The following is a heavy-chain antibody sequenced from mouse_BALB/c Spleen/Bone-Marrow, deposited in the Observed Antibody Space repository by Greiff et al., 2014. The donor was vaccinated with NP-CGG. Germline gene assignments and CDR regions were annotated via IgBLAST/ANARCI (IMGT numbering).Heavy chain of an antibody. Sequence: EVMLVESGGDLVEPGGSLKLSCAASGFTFSSYGMSWVRQTPDKRLEWVTTVGGDDSYTYYPDFVKGRFTISRDIAKNTLYLHMSSLKSEDTAMYYCAFITAIAYWGQGTLVTVSA. CDR1: GFTFSSYG. CDR2: VGGDDSYT. J-gene: IGHJ3*01. D-gene: IGHD1-1*01. CDR3: AFITAIAY. V-gene: IGHV5-6*01.